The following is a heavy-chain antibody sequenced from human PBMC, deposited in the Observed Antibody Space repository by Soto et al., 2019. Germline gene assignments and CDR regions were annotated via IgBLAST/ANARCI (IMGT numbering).Heavy chain of an antibody. CDR3: ARSTHYYYYGMDV. CDR2: INPNSGGT. D-gene: IGHD2-15*01. V-gene: IGHV1-2*04. Sequence: SVKVSCKASGYTFTGYYMHWVRQAPGQGLEWMGWINPNSGGTNYAQKFQGWVTMTRDTSISTAYMELSRLRSDDTAVYYCARSTHYYYYGMDVWGQGTTVTVSS. J-gene: IGHJ6*02. CDR1: GYTFTGYY.